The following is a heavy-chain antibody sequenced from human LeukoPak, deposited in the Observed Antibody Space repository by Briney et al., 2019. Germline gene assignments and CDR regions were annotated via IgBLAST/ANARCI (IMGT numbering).Heavy chain of an antibody. D-gene: IGHD6-13*01. J-gene: IGHJ6*03. V-gene: IGHV4-39*01. Sequence: PSETLSLTCNVSGGSISSSSYYWGWIRQPPGTGLEWVGSIYYTGSTFYNPSLKSRVTISVDTSKNQFSLKLTSVTAADTAVYYCARHVVSSWPLYYYYYYMDVWGKGTTVTISS. CDR1: GGSISSSSYY. CDR2: IYYTGST. CDR3: ARHVVSSWPLYYYYYYMDV.